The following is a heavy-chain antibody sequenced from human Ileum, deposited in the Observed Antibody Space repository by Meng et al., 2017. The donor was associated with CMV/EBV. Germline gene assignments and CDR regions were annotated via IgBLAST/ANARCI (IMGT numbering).Heavy chain of an antibody. D-gene: IGHD2-15*01. CDR1: GFTVSSNY. CDR2: IYSGGST. V-gene: IGHV3-53*01. J-gene: IGHJ4*02. CDR3: AKGCSDRRCYIHY. Sequence: GESLKISCAASGFTVSSNYMNWVRQAPGKGLEWVSVIYSGGSTYYADSVKGRFTISRDNSKNTLYLQMNSLGAEDTAIYYCAKGCSDRRCYIHYWGQGIL.